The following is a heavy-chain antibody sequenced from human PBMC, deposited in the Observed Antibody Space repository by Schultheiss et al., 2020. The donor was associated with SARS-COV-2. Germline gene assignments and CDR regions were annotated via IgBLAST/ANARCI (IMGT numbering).Heavy chain of an antibody. D-gene: IGHD5-18*01. CDR3: ASSRGYSYGLGFDY. Sequence: ASVKVSCKASGYTFTVYHIHWVRQAPGQGLEWMGWISAYNGNTNYAQKLQGRVTMTTDTSTSTAYMELRSLRSDDTAVYYCASSRGYSYGLGFDYWGQGTLVTVSS. J-gene: IGHJ4*02. V-gene: IGHV1-18*04. CDR2: ISAYNGNT. CDR1: GYTFTVYH.